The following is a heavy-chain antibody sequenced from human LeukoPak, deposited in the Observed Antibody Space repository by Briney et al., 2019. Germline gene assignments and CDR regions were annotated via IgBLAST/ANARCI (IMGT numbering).Heavy chain of an antibody. J-gene: IGHJ4*02. V-gene: IGHV3-9*01. CDR3: AKSSVYTGIYYYFDY. Sequence: HPGGSLRLSCAASGFTFDDYAMHWVRQAPGKGLEWVSGISWNSGDIGYADSVKGRFTISRDNSKSTLDLQMNSLRAEDTAVYYCAKSSVYTGIYYYFDYWGQGTLVTVSS. CDR1: GFTFDDYA. CDR2: ISWNSGDI. D-gene: IGHD1-26*01.